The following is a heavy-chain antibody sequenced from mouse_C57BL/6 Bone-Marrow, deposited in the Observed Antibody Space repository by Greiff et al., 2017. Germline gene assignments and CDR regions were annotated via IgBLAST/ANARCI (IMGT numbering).Heavy chain of an antibody. CDR3: GVPWFAY. CDR2: IDPEDGET. V-gene: IGHV14-2*01. CDR1: GFNIKDYY. Sequence: VQLQQSGAELVKPGASVKLSCTASGFNIKDYYMHWVKQRTEQGLEWIGRIDPEDGETKYAPNFQGKATITADTSSNTAYLQLSSLTSEVTAVYYCGVPWFAYWGQGTLVTVSA. J-gene: IGHJ3*01.